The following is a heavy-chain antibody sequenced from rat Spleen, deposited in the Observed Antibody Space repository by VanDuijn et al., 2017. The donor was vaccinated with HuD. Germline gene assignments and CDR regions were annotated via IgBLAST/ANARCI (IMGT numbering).Heavy chain of an antibody. J-gene: IGHJ4*01. D-gene: IGHD1-4*01. Sequence: EVQLQESGPGLVKPSQSLSLTCSVTGYSITSNYWGWIRKFPGNKMEWIGHISYSGSTSYNPSLKSRISITRDTSKNQFFLQLNSVTTEDTATYYCARYSGYPGIWLYVMDAWGQGASVTVSS. CDR3: ARYSGYPGIWLYVMDA. CDR1: GYSITSNY. V-gene: IGHV3-1*01. CDR2: ISYSGST.